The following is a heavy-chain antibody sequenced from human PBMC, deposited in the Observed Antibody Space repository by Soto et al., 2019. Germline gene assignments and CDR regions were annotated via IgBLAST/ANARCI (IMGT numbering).Heavy chain of an antibody. CDR3: ARDRETYYYDSSGSSDY. V-gene: IGHV1-2*02. CDR2: INPNSGGT. D-gene: IGHD3-22*01. Sequence: ASVKVSCKASGYTFTGYYMHWVRQAPGQGLEWMGWINPNSGGTNYAQKFQGRVTMTRDTSISTAYMELSRLRSDDTAVYYCARDRETYYYDSSGSSDYWGQGTLVTVSS. J-gene: IGHJ4*02. CDR1: GYTFTGYY.